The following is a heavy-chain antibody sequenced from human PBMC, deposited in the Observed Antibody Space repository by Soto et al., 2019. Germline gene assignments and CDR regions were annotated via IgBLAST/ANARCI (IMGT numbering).Heavy chain of an antibody. D-gene: IGHD6-19*01. J-gene: IGHJ4*02. CDR1: GGSISSSSYY. Sequence: SETLSLTCNVSGGSISSSSYYWGWIRQPPGKGLEWIGSIYYSGNTYYNPSLRSRVTISVDTSKNQFSLKVSSVNAADTAVYYCARHFGPYSTGWHAYWGQGTLVTVSS. CDR2: IYYSGNT. V-gene: IGHV4-39*01. CDR3: ARHFGPYSTGWHAY.